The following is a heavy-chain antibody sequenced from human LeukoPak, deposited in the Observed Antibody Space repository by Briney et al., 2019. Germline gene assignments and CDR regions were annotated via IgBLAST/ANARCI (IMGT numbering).Heavy chain of an antibody. V-gene: IGHV1-18*01. D-gene: IGHD3-10*01. J-gene: IGHJ4*02. CDR1: GYTFTSHG. CDR3: AREMVRGGGYYFDY. CDR2: ISGYNGNT. Sequence: GASVKVSCKASGYTFTSHGISWVRQAPGQGLEWMGWISGYNGNTNYAQKLRGRVTMTTDTSTSTAYMELRSLRSDDTAVYYCAREMVRGGGYYFDYWGQGALVTVSS.